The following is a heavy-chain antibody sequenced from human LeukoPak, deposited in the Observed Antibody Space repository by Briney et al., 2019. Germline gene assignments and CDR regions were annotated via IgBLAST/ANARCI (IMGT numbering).Heavy chain of an antibody. CDR3: ARHSAAMGWFDP. D-gene: IGHD5-18*01. CDR1: GYSFTSYW. Sequence: GESLKISCKGSGYSFTSYWIGWVRQMPGKGPEWMGIIYPDDSDTRYSPSFQGQVTISADKSISTAYLQWNSLKASDTAMYYCARHSAAMGWFDPWGQGTLVTVSS. CDR2: IYPDDSDT. V-gene: IGHV5-51*01. J-gene: IGHJ5*02.